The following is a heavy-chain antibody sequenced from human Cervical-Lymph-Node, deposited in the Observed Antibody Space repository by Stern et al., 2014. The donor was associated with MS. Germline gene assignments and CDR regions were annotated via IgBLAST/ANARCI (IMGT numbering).Heavy chain of an antibody. CDR1: GITFSSYW. CDR2: IDRDGGYT. Sequence: EVQLVESGGGVVQPGGPLRLSCAASGITFSSYWMHWIRQAPGKGLEWVSRIDRDGGYTTYADSVKGRFTVSRDNAKNTLYLQMSSMRGEDTAVYYCATEGMGSNIFFDHWGQGTLVTVSS. CDR3: ATEGMGSNIFFDH. J-gene: IGHJ4*02. V-gene: IGHV3-74*01. D-gene: IGHD3-9*01.